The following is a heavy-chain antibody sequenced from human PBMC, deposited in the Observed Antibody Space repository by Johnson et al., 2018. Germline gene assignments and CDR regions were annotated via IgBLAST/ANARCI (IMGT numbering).Heavy chain of an antibody. Sequence: QVQLQESGPGLVKPSETLSLTCTVSGGSISSYYWSWIRQPPGKGLEWIGYIYYTGNTNYNPSLKSRVTVSIDTSKNQFSLKLSSLTAADTAVYYCVGHCSNPSCSDYMDVWGKGTTVTVSS. CDR3: VGHCSNPSCSDYMDV. V-gene: IGHV4-59*01. D-gene: IGHD2-2*01. CDR2: IYYTGNT. J-gene: IGHJ6*03. CDR1: GGSISSYY.